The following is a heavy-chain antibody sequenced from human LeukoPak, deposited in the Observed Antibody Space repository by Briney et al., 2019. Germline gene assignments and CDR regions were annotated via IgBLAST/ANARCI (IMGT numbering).Heavy chain of an antibody. J-gene: IGHJ6*03. D-gene: IGHD4-23*01. CDR2: MNLNSGNT. Sequence: ASVKVSCKASGYTFTSYDINWVRQATGQGLEWMGWMNLNSGNTGYAQKFQGRVTITRNASISTAYMELSSLRSEDTAVYYCARGLDYGGSPGTLRYYYYMDVWGKGTTVTVSS. CDR1: GYTFTSYD. V-gene: IGHV1-8*03. CDR3: ARGLDYGGSPGTLRYYYYMDV.